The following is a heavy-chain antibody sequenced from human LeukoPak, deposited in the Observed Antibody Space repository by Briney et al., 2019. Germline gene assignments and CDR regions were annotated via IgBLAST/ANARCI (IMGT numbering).Heavy chain of an antibody. V-gene: IGHV1-69*06. CDR1: GGTFSSYA. D-gene: IGHD6-19*01. Sequence: SVKVSCKASGGTFSSYAISWVRQAPGQGLEWMGGIIPIFGTANYAQKFQGRVTITADKSTSTAYMELSSLRSEDTAVYYCARDPGYSSGWYEVNPWGQGTLVTVSS. CDR3: ARDPGYSSGWYEVNP. J-gene: IGHJ5*02. CDR2: IIPIFGTA.